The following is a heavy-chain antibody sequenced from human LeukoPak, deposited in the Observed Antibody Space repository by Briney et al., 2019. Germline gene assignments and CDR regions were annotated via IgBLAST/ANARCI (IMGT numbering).Heavy chain of an antibody. J-gene: IGHJ4*02. CDR2: IIPIFGTA. CDR3: AGLDYYDSSGYYKH. Sequence: GASVKVSCKASGGTFSSYAISWVRQAPGQGLEWMGGIIPIFGTANYAQKFQGRVTITADESTSTAYMELSSLRSEDTAVYYCAGLDYYDSSGYYKHWGQGTLVTVSS. V-gene: IGHV1-69*13. D-gene: IGHD3-22*01. CDR1: GGTFSSYA.